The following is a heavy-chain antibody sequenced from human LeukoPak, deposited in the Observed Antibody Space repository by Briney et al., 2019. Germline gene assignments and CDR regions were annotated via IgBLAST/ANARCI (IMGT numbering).Heavy chain of an antibody. D-gene: IGHD4-23*01. CDR2: ISTSGSTI. Sequence: GGSPRLSCAASGFTFSSYEMNWVRQAPGKGLEWVSYISTSGSTIYYADSVKGRFTISRDNAKNSLYLQMNSLRAEDTAVYYCARNSPIRASPFDYWGQGTLVTVSS. CDR3: ARNSPIRASPFDY. J-gene: IGHJ4*02. CDR1: GFTFSSYE. V-gene: IGHV3-48*03.